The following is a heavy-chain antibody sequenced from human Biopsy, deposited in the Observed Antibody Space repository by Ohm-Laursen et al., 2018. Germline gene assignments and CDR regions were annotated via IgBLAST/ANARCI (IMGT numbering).Heavy chain of an antibody. D-gene: IGHD3-10*01. V-gene: IGHV1-69*04. CDR1: GGTFNKYG. CDR2: IIPIVDIV. J-gene: IGHJ6*02. CDR3: ARGGSGSGYYGMDV. Sequence: SVKVSCKTSGGTFNKYGIFWVRQAPGQGLEWMGRIIPIVDIVNYAQRFQGRVTMTADKSTSTAYLDLSSLISEDTAVYYCARGGSGSGYYGMDVWGQGTTVTVSS.